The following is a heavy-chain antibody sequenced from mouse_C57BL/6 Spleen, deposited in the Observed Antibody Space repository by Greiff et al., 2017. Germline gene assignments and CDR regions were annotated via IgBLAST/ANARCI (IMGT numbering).Heavy chain of an antibody. Sequence: QVQLQQPGAELVRPGTSVKLSCKASGYTFTSYWMHWVKQRPGQGLEWIGVIDPSDSYTNYNQKFKGKATLTVDTSSSTAYMQLSSLTSEDSAVYYCARSGSITTVVATDYFDYWGQGTTLTVSS. V-gene: IGHV1-59*01. CDR1: GYTFTSYW. CDR2: IDPSDSYT. J-gene: IGHJ2*01. CDR3: ARSGSITTVVATDYFDY. D-gene: IGHD1-1*01.